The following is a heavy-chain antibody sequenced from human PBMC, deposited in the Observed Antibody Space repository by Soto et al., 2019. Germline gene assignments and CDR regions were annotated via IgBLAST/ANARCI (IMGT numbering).Heavy chain of an antibody. CDR3: ARAKPFCSRTSCCPFDP. D-gene: IGHD2-2*01. Sequence: GESLKSSCKASGYRFITYCTGWVRQMPGKGLEWMGIIYPGDSDTRYSPSFQGQVTISADKSSSTAYLQWDNLKAPDTAMYYCARAKPFCSRTSCCPFDPWGQGTLVTVSS. CDR2: IYPGDSDT. J-gene: IGHJ5*02. V-gene: IGHV5-51*01. CDR1: GYRFITYC.